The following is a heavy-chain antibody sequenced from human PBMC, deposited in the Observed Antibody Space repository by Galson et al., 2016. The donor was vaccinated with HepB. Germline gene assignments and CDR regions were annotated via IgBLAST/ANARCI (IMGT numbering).Heavy chain of an antibody. J-gene: IGHJ2*01. CDR2: MNPNSGYT. CDR3: ASGGWYFDL. V-gene: IGHV1-8*01. Sequence: SVKVSCKASGYTFSSYDTYWVRQATGQGLEWMGWMNPNSGYTGYAQKFQGRVSMTRHTSRSTAYMELSSLRSDDTAVYYCASGGWYFDLWGRGTLVTVYS. CDR1: GYTFSSYD.